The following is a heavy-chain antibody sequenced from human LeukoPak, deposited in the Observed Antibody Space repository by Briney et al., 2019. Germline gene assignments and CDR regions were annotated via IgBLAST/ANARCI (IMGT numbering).Heavy chain of an antibody. D-gene: IGHD3-10*01. J-gene: IGHJ4*02. CDR3: ARGDLWLGH. Sequence: PGGSLRLSCATCGFIFSSYWMCWVRQAPGKGLEWVANIKSDGSEEYYGDSVKGRFTISRDNAKNSLYLQMNSLRVEDTAVYYCARGDLWLGHWGQGSLVTVSS. V-gene: IGHV3-7*01. CDR1: GFIFSSYW. CDR2: IKSDGSEE.